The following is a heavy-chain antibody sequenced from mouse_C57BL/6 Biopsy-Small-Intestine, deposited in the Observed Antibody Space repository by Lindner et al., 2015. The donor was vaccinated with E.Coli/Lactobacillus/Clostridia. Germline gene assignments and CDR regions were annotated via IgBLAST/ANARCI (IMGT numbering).Heavy chain of an antibody. D-gene: IGHD1-1*01. J-gene: IGHJ4*01. CDR3: ARDGTTSMDY. V-gene: IGHV5-17*01. CDR2: ISSGSSII. CDR1: GFTFSDYG. Sequence: QLQEVWGGLVKPGGSLKLSCAASGFTFSDYGMVWVRQAPEKGLEWVAYISSGSSIIYYADTVKGRFTISRDNAENTLFLQMISLRSEDTAMYYCARDGTTSMDYWGQGTSVTVSS.